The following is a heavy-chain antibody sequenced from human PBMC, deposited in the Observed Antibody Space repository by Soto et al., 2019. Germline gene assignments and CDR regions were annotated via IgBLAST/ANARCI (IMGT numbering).Heavy chain of an antibody. D-gene: IGHD6-13*01. V-gene: IGHV3-21*01. Sequence: EVQLVESGGGLVKPGGSLRLSCAASGFTFSSYSMNWVRQAPGKGLEWVSSISSSSSYIYYADSVKGRFTISRDNAKNSRYLQMNSLRAEDTAVYYCARDRSEAARSRVMDVWGQGTTVTVSS. J-gene: IGHJ6*02. CDR3: ARDRSEAARSRVMDV. CDR2: ISSSSSYI. CDR1: GFTFSSYS.